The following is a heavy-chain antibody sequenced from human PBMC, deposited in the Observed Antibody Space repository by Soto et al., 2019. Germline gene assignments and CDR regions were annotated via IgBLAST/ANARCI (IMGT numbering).Heavy chain of an antibody. V-gene: IGHV1-69*02. CDR3: DSSGNNWFDP. CDR1: GGTFSSYT. Sequence: ASVKVSCKASGGTFSSYTISWVRQAPGQGLEWMGRIIPILGIANYAQKFQGRVTITADKSTSTAYMELSSLRSEDPVYYYDSSGNNWFDPWGQGTLVTVSS. J-gene: IGHJ5*02. D-gene: IGHD3-22*01. CDR2: IIPILGIA.